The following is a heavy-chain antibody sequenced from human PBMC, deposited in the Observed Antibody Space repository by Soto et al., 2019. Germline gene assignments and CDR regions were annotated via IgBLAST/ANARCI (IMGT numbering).Heavy chain of an antibody. D-gene: IGHD4-17*01. CDR3: ARRYGGPLDS. Sequence: QVQLQESGPGLVKPSETLSLTCTVSGGSISSYYWSWIRQPPGKGLEWIGYIYYSGSTNYNPSLTSXVXIXXATSKTQVPLKLSSVTAADTAAYYCARRYGGPLDSRGQGTLVTVSS. J-gene: IGHJ4*02. CDR1: GGSISSYY. CDR2: IYYSGST. V-gene: IGHV4-59*08.